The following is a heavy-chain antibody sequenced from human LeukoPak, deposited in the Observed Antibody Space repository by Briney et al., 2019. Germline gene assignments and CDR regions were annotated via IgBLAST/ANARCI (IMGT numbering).Heavy chain of an antibody. D-gene: IGHD6-13*01. CDR1: GDSISSGTSY. CDR3: ARVYYSSSYDYWYFDL. V-gene: IGHV4-61*02. CDR2: IYTSGTT. Sequence: SETLSLTCIVSGDSISSGTSYWSWIRQPPGKGLEWIGRIYTSGTTNYNPSLKSRVTISVDTSKNQFSLKLSSVTAADTAVYYCARVYYSSSYDYWYFDLWGRGTLVTVSS. J-gene: IGHJ2*01.